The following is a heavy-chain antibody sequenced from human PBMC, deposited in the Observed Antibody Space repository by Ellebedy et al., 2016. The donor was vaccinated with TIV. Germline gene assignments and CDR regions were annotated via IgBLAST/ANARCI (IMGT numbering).Heavy chain of an antibody. CDR1: GGSISSYY. Sequence: MPSETLSLTCTVSGGSISSYYWSWIRQPPGKGLEWIGSIYYSGSTYYNPSLKSRVTISVDRSKNQFSLKLSSVTAADTVVYYCARARTTAVTAARWYFDLWGRGTLVTVSS. CDR2: IYYSGST. V-gene: IGHV4-59*12. D-gene: IGHD4-23*01. CDR3: ARARTTAVTAARWYFDL. J-gene: IGHJ2*01.